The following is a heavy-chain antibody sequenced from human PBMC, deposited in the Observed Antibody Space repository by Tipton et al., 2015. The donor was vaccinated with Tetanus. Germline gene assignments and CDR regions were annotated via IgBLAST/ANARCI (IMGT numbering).Heavy chain of an antibody. J-gene: IGHJ4*02. CDR3: ARHSSLKALNY. D-gene: IGHD3-9*01. Sequence: WVRQAPGKGLEWIGNIYYSGSTYYNPSLKSRVTISVDTSKNQFSLELSSVTAADTAVYYCARHSSLKALNYWGQGTLVTASS. V-gene: IGHV4-39*01. CDR2: IYYSGST.